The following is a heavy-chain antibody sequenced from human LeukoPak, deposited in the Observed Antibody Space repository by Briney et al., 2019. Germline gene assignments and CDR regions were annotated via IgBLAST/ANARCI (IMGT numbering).Heavy chain of an antibody. CDR1: GHTFTNFG. CDR2: IGADSGNT. J-gene: IGHJ4*02. Sequence: ASVKVSCKASGHTFTNFGITWVRQAPGQGLEWMGCIGADSGNTNYAQKFQGRVTLSIDTSTSTAYIELRTLGSDDTAVYFCAKNRGATWWDLVDYWGQGTLVTVSS. D-gene: IGHD1-26*01. CDR3: AKNRGATWWDLVDY. V-gene: IGHV1-18*01.